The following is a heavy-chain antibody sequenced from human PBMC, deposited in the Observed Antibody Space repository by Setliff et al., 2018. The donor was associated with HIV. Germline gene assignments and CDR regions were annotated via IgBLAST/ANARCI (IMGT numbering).Heavy chain of an antibody. J-gene: IGHJ3*02. D-gene: IGHD3-22*01. CDR2: IYHSGST. CDR1: GGSISSNSYS. Sequence: SETLSLTCAVSGGSISSNSYSWGWIRQPPGKGLEWIGSIYHSGSTYNNPSLKSRVTISVDTSKNQFSLKLTSVTAADTAVYYCARTAIDYYESSGYYHDAFDTWGRGSMVTVSS. V-gene: IGHV4-39*01. CDR3: ARTAIDYYESSGYYHDAFDT.